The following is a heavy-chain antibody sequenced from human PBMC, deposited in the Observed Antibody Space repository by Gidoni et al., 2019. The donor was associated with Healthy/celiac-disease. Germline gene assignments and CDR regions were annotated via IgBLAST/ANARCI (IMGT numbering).Heavy chain of an antibody. CDR1: GLTLRCYE. Sequence: EVQLVESGGGLVQPGGSLRLSCAGSGLTLRCYEMNWVRPAPGQGLEWVSYISSSCSTISYADSVKGRFTISRDNAKNSLYLQMNSLRAEDTAVYYCARDPVKYSSGWYRYFDYWGQGTLVTVSS. CDR2: ISSSCSTI. CDR3: ARDPVKYSSGWYRYFDY. D-gene: IGHD6-19*01. J-gene: IGHJ4*02. V-gene: IGHV3-48*03.